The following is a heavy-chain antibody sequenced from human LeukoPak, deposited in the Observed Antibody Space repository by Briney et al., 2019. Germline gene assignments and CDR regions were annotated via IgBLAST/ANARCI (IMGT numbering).Heavy chain of an antibody. Sequence: WASVKVSCKASGGTFSSHAISWVRQAPGQGLEWMGGIIPILGIANYAQKFQGRVTITADKSTSTAYMELSSLRSEDTAVYYCARDEGRDGYNFVATSDYWGQGTLVTVSS. J-gene: IGHJ4*02. CDR2: IIPILGIA. CDR1: GGTFSSHA. D-gene: IGHD5-24*01. V-gene: IGHV1-69*10. CDR3: ARDEGRDGYNFVATSDY.